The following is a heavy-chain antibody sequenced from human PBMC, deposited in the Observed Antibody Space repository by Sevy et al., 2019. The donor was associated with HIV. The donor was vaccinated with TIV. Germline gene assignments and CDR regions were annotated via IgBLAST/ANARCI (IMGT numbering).Heavy chain of an antibody. CDR1: GFTFSDYY. D-gene: IGHD3-3*01. V-gene: IGHV3-11*01. CDR3: ARDKGYDFWSQYYYYGMDV. Sequence: GGSLRLSCAASGFTFSDYYMSWIRQAPGKGLEWVSYISSSCSTIYYADSVKGRFTISRDNAKNSLYLQMNSLRAEDTAVYYCARDKGYDFWSQYYYYGMDVWGQGTTVTVSS. CDR2: ISSSCSTI. J-gene: IGHJ6*02.